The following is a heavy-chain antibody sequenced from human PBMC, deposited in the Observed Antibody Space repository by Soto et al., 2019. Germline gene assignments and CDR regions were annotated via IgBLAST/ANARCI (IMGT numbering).Heavy chain of an antibody. Sequence: QVQLRESGPGLVKPSQTLSLTCSVSGASVAGGSYYWSWVRPPPGQGLEWLGYIPSRGRPCSNPPLTSRGTISADTSKNQLSLQLTSVTAADTAVYYCARDTYSGYDFGLWGQGTLVTVSS. CDR1: GASVAGGSYY. V-gene: IGHV4-30-4*01. CDR3: ARDTYSGYDFGL. D-gene: IGHD5-12*01. CDR2: IPSRGRP. J-gene: IGHJ5*02.